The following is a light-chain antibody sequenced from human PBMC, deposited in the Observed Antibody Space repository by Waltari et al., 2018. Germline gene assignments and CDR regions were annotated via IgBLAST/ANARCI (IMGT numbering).Light chain of an antibody. CDR1: QSVGTY. CDR3: QQRSDLPPIT. Sequence: IVLTQSPATLSLSPGDRATLSCRASQSVGTYLAWYQQKPGQAPRLLISDASYSATGIPARFSGSGSGTDFTLTISSLDPEDFAVYYCQQRSDLPPITFGQGTKVEI. CDR2: DAS. V-gene: IGKV3-11*01. J-gene: IGKJ1*01.